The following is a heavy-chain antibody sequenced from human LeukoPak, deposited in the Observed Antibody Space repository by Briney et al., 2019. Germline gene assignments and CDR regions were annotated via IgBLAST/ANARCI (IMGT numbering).Heavy chain of an antibody. CDR3: SQGGY. D-gene: IGHD3-16*01. J-gene: IGHJ4*02. CDR1: GFTFGKYW. CDR2: IKLDGSEK. V-gene: IGHV3-7*01. Sequence: GGSLRLSCVASGFTFGKYWMSWVRQAPGKGLEWVANIKLDGSEKNYVDSVKGRFTISRDNTKNSLYLQMNSQRAEDTAVYYCSQGGYWGQGTLVTVSS.